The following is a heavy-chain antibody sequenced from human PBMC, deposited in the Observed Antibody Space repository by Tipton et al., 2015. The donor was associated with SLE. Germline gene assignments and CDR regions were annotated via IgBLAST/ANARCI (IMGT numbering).Heavy chain of an antibody. V-gene: IGHV4-61*09. CDR1: GGSISSGSYY. CDR2: IYTSGST. J-gene: IGHJ3*02. D-gene: IGHD3-3*01. CDR3: AVYDFWSGYWAFDI. Sequence: TLSLTCTVPGGSISSGSYYWSWIRQPAGRGLEWIGYIYTSGSTNYNPSLKSRVTISVDTSKNQFSLKLSSVTATDTAVYYCAVYDFWSGYWAFDIWGQGTMVTVSS.